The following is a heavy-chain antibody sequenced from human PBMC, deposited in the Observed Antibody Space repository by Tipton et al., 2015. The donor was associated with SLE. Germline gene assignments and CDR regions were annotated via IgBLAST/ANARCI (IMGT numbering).Heavy chain of an antibody. CDR2: IYYGGST. CDR3: ARTSGDSLGYFDY. D-gene: IGHD3-10*01. Sequence: TLSLTCTVSGGSISSSSYYWGWIRQPPGKGLEWIGSIYYGGSTYYNPSLKSRVTISVDTSKNQFSLKLSSVTAADTAVYYCARTSGDSLGYFDYWGQGTLVTVSS. V-gene: IGHV4-39*07. J-gene: IGHJ4*02. CDR1: GGSISSSSYY.